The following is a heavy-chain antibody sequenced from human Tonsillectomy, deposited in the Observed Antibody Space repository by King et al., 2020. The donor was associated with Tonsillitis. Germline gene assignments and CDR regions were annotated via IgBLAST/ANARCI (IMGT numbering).Heavy chain of an antibody. CDR3: ASDYYDSSGYYSAFDY. V-gene: IGHV3-21*01. J-gene: IGHJ4*02. CDR1: GFTFSSYS. D-gene: IGHD3-22*01. Sequence: VQLVESGGGLVKPGGSLRLSCAASGFTFSSYSMNWVRQAPGKGLEWVSSISSSSSYIYYADSVKGRFTISRDNAKNSLYLQMNSLRAEDTAVYYCASDYYDSSGYYSAFDYWGQGTLVTVSS. CDR2: ISSSSSYI.